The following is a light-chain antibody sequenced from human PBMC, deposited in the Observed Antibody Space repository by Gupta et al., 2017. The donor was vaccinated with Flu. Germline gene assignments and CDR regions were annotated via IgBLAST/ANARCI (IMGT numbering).Light chain of an antibody. V-gene: IGLV2-8*01. CDR1: SSDVGGYNY. CDR3: SSYAGSETWV. J-gene: IGLJ3*02. Sequence: VTMSCTGTSSDVGGYNYVSWYQQHPDKAPKLMIYEVSKRPAGVADRFSGSTSGNTASLTVSGLQAEDEADYYCSSYAGSETWVFGGGTKLTVL. CDR2: EVS.